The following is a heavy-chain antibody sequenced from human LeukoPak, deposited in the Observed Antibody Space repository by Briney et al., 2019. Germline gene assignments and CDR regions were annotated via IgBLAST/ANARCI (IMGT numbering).Heavy chain of an antibody. CDR1: GFTFSSYA. CDR3: ARGIAAAGTELTYCGGDCYSGY. CDR2: ISSSSSYI. Sequence: KAGGSLRLSCAASGFTFSSYAMNWVRQAPGKGLEWVSSISSSSSYIYYADSVKGRFTISRDNAKNSLYLQMNSLRAEDTAVYYCARGIAAAGTELTYCGGDCYSGYWGQGTLVTVSS. V-gene: IGHV3-21*01. D-gene: IGHD2-21*02. J-gene: IGHJ4*02.